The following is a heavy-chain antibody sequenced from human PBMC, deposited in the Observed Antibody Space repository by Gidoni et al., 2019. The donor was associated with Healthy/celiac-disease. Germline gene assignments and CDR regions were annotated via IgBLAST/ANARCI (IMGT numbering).Heavy chain of an antibody. CDR3: ARDYYDSSGYYIDY. Sequence: EVQLVESGGGLVQPGGSLRLSCAASGFPFSSYWMHWVRQAPGKGLVWVSRINSDGSSTSYADSVKGRFTISRDNAKNTLYLQMNSLRAEDTAVYYCARDYYDSSGYYIDYWGQGTLVTVSS. CDR2: INSDGSST. V-gene: IGHV3-74*01. CDR1: GFPFSSYW. D-gene: IGHD3-22*01. J-gene: IGHJ4*02.